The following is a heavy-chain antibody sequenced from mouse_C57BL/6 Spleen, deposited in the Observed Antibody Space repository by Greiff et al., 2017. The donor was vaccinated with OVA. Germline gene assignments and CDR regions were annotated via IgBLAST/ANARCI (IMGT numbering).Heavy chain of an antibody. CDR2: IRNKANGYTT. CDR3: ARWNNYWYFDV. CDR1: GFTFTDYY. Sequence: DVMLVESGGGLVQPGGSLSLSCAASGFTFTDYYMSWVRQPPGKALEWLGFIRNKANGYTTEYSASVKGRFTISRDNSQSILYLQMNALRAEDSATYYCARWNNYWYFDVWGTGTTVTVSS. D-gene: IGHD5-2*01. J-gene: IGHJ1*03. V-gene: IGHV7-3*01.